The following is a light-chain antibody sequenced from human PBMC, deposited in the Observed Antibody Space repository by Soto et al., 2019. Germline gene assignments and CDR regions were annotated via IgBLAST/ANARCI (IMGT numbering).Light chain of an antibody. CDR1: SSDVGGYNY. CDR2: EVS. Sequence: QSVLTQPPSASGSPGQSVTISCTGTSSDVGGYNYVSWYQQHPGIAPKLMIYEVSMRPSGVPDRFSGSKSGNTASLTVSGLQAEDEADYYCSSYAGSNNFGVFGTGTKVTVL. J-gene: IGLJ1*01. CDR3: SSYAGSNNFGV. V-gene: IGLV2-8*01.